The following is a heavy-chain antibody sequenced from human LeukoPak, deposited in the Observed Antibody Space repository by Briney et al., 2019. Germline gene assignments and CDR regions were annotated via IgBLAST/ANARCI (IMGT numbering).Heavy chain of an antibody. Sequence: GGSLRLSCAASGFTFSSYGMHWVRQAPGKGLEWVAFIRYDGSNKYYADSVKGRFTISRDNAKNSLYLQMNSLRAEDTAVYYCAREAVTPDAFDIWGQGTIVTVSS. CDR3: AREAVTPDAFDI. V-gene: IGHV3-30*02. J-gene: IGHJ3*02. CDR1: GFTFSSYG. CDR2: IRYDGSNK. D-gene: IGHD3-16*02.